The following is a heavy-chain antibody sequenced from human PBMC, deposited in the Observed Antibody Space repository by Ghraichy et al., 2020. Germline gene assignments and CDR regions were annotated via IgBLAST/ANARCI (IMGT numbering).Heavy chain of an antibody. D-gene: IGHD1-1*01. Sequence: GGSLRLSCAATGFIFDDVSMHWVRQAPGQGLEWLSVISWNGATKYYAESVKGRFTVSRDNKKNSVSLQMNNLRSDDTALYYCGKDVGHLGTTVIDYWGQGAMVVVSS. CDR2: ISWNGATK. CDR1: GFIFDDVS. V-gene: IGHV3-43*01. CDR3: GKDVGHLGTTVIDY. J-gene: IGHJ4*02.